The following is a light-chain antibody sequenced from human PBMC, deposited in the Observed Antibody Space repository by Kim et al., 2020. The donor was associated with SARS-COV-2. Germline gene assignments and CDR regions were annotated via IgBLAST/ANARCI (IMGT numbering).Light chain of an antibody. CDR1: QSVSSSY. V-gene: IGKV3-20*01. J-gene: IGKJ1*01. CDR2: GAS. CDR3: QQYGTSPRT. Sequence: EIVLTQSPGTLSLSPGERATLSCRASQSVSSSYVAWYQQKPGQAPRLLIYGASNRATGIPDRFGGRGSGTDFTLTISRLEPEDFAVYYCQQYGTSPRTFGQGTKVDIK.